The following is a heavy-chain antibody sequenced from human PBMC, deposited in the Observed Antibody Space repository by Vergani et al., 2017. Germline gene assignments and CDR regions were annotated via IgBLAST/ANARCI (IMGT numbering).Heavy chain of an antibody. CDR3: ARENKQLRPRAFDL. D-gene: IGHD4-23*01. J-gene: IGHJ3*01. CDR2: IYVSGIT. Sequence: QVQLQESGPGLVKPSQTLSLTCTVSGASINNDFYYLHWIRQPAGKGLEWIGRIYVSGITDYNSSLQSRVSMSVDTSKNQFSLTLTSVTAADTAVYYCARENKQLRPRAFDLWGQGKMVT. V-gene: IGHV4-61*02. CDR1: GASINNDFYY.